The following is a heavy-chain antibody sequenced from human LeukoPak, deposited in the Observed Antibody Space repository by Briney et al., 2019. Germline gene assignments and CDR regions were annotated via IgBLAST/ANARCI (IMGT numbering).Heavy chain of an antibody. CDR3: ARDRYSGSY. J-gene: IGHJ4*02. D-gene: IGHD5-12*01. CDR2: TSYSGTTM. V-gene: IGHV3-48*03. Sequence: PGGSLRLSCAASGFTFTKYEMNWVRQAPGKGLEWVSYTSYSGTTMYYADSVKGRFTISRDNAKNSLYLQMNSLRAEDTAVYYCARDRYSGSYWGQGTLVTVSS. CDR1: GFTFTKYE.